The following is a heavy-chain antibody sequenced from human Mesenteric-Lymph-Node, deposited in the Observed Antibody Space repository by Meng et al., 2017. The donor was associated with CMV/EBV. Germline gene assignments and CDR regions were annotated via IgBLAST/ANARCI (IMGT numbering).Heavy chain of an antibody. J-gene: IGHJ4*02. Sequence: AAGFIFTTSYMHWVRQAPGQGLEWMGVINLSTATTRLAQKFQGRVTMNRDTSTATVYMELNSLRSEDTAIYYCARGASGYYRTFQYWGQGTLVTVSS. CDR1: GFIFTTSY. CDR3: ARGASGYYRTFQY. CDR2: INLSTATT. D-gene: IGHD3-22*01. V-gene: IGHV1-46*01.